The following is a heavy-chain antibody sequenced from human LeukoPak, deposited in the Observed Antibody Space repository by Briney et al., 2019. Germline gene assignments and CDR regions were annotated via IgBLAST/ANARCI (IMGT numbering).Heavy chain of an antibody. CDR2: TYYRSKWYN. CDR3: ARGRVDIVFRRSHAFDI. J-gene: IGHJ3*02. Sequence: SQTLSLTCAISADSVSSNSAAWNWIRQSPSRGLEWLRRTYYRSKWYNGYAVAVKSRITINPDTSKNQFSLQLNSVTPEDTAVYYCARGRVDIVFRRSHAFDIWGQGTMVIVSS. D-gene: IGHD5-12*01. CDR1: ADSVSSNSAA. V-gene: IGHV6-1*01.